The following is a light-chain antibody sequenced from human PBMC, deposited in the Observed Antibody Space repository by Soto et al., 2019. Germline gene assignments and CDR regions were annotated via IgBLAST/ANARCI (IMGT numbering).Light chain of an antibody. V-gene: IGLV2-8*01. CDR3: SSYAGSNLGV. Sequence: QSALTQSPSASGSPGQSVTISCTGTSSDVGNYKYVSWYQQHPGKAPKLMIYEVSKRPSGVPDRFSGSKSGNTASLTVSGLQGEDESDYYCSSYAGSNLGVFGGGTKLTVL. J-gene: IGLJ3*02. CDR2: EVS. CDR1: SSDVGNYKY.